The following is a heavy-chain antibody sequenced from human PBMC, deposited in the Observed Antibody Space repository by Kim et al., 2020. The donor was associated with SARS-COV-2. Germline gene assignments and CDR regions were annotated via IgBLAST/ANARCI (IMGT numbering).Heavy chain of an antibody. D-gene: IGHD4-17*01. CDR1: GLTFSAHG. J-gene: IGHJ6*02. V-gene: IGHV3-30*18. CDR2: ILYDGSNQ. Sequence: GGSLRLSCAASGLTFSAHGMHWVRQAPGKGLEWVSFILYDGSNQYYADSVKGRFTISRDNSKSTLYLQMNSLRPEDTAVYYCAKGYGVISRYGVEVWGQWTTVTVSS. CDR3: AKGYGVISRYGVEV.